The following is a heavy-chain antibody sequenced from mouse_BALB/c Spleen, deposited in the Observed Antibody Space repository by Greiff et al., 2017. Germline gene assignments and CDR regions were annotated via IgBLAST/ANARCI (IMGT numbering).Heavy chain of an antibody. Sequence: EVKLVESGGGLVQPGGSLKLSCAASGFTFSSYTMSWVRQTPEKRLEWVAYISTGGGSTYYPDTVKGRFTISRDNAKNTLYLQMSSLKSEDTAMYYCARHLMHYAMDYWGQGTSVTVSS. CDR3: ARHLMHYAMDY. D-gene: IGHD6-5*01. CDR1: GFTFSSYT. J-gene: IGHJ4*01. V-gene: IGHV5-12-2*01. CDR2: ISTGGGST.